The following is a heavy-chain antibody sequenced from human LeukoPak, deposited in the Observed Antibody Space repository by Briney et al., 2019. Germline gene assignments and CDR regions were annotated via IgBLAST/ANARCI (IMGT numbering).Heavy chain of an antibody. CDR2: IHPTGNL. CDR3: VRGAVAHKVAY. J-gene: IGHJ4*02. CDR1: GGSLNGGGYY. Sequence: SDTLSLTCAVAGGSLNGGGYYWNWVRQHPGKGLEWIGCIHPTGNLYYNPSLTGRSTISVDTSKSHFSLNLTSVTAADTAVYYCVRGAVAHKVAYWSQGTLVTVSS. V-gene: IGHV4-31*11.